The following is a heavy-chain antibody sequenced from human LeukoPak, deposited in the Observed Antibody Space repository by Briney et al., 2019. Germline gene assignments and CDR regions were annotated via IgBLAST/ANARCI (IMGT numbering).Heavy chain of an antibody. CDR3: ARESWYSSGCLPIDY. D-gene: IGHD6-19*01. CDR1: GFTFSSYW. J-gene: IGHJ4*02. V-gene: IGHV3-7*01. CDR2: IKQVGSEK. Sequence: GGSLRLSCAVSGFTFSSYWMSWVRQAPGKGLEWVANIKQVGSEKYYVGSVKGRFTISRDNAKNSLYLQMNSLTAEDTAVYYCARESWYSSGCLPIDYWGQGTLVTVSS.